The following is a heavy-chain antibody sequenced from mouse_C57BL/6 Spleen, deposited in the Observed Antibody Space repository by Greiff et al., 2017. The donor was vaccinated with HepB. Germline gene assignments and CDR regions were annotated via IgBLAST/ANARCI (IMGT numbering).Heavy chain of an antibody. CDR3: ARDHWVFAY. CDR1: GFTFSSYA. Sequence: DVHLVESGGGLVKPGGSLKLSCAASGFTFSSYAMSWVRQTPEKRLEWVATISDGGSYTYYPDNVKGRFTISRDNAKNNLYLQMSHLKSEDTAMYYCARDHWVFAYWGQGTLVTVSA. CDR2: ISDGGSYT. V-gene: IGHV5-4*01. D-gene: IGHD1-2*01. J-gene: IGHJ3*01.